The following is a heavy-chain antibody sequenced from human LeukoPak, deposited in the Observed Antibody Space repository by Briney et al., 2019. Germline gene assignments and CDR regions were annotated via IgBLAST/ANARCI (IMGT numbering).Heavy chain of an antibody. V-gene: IGHV1-46*01. D-gene: IGHD4-17*01. CDR3: ARVSHDYGDYVRQFFDY. CDR2: INPSGGRT. CDR1: GYTFTGYY. Sequence: ASVKVSCKASGYTFTGYYIHWVRQAPGQGLEWMGVINPSGGRTTYAQKFQGRVTMTRDASTTTVYMELSSLRSEDTAVYYCARVSHDYGDYVRQFFDYWGQGTLVTVSS. J-gene: IGHJ4*02.